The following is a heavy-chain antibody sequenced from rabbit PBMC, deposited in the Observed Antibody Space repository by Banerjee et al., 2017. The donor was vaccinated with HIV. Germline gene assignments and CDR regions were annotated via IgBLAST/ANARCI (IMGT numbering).Heavy chain of an antibody. CDR1: GLDFSSSYW. CDR3: ARNGYTYCYAGYAYAYFNL. J-gene: IGHJ4*01. D-gene: IGHD6-1*01. V-gene: IGHV1S43*01. CDR2: IYTGSSGNT. Sequence: QSLEESGGGLVKPGGTLTLTCKASGLDFSSSYWICWVRQAPGKGLEWIACIYTGSSGNTYYASWAKGRFTISRSTSLNTVTLQLDSLTAADTATYFCARNGYTYCYAGYAYAYFNLWGPGTLVTVS.